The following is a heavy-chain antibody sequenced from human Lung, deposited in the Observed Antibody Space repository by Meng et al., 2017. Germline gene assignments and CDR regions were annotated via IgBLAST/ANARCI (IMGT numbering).Heavy chain of an antibody. CDR3: ARDEDISAAGKLFGDY. Sequence: QVQLVQSGVEVKKPGSSVKVSCKPSGYNFPDYYIHWVRRAPGQGLEWMGRINPKSGDTHYAQKFQARVTMTGDTSISTAYMELSGLRSDDTAMYYCARDEDISAAGKLFGDYWGQGTLVTVFS. CDR2: INPKSGDT. V-gene: IGHV1-2*06. CDR1: GYNFPDYY. D-gene: IGHD6-25*01. J-gene: IGHJ4*02.